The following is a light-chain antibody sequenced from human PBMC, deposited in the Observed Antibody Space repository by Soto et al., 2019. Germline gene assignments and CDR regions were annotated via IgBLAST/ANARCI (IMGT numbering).Light chain of an antibody. V-gene: IGKV1-17*01. Sequence: DIQMTQSPSSLSASVGDSVTITCRASQDIRIDLAWYQQKTGKAPKRLIYAASSLQGGAPSRFSGRGSGTDFTLTIMSLQPEDFATYYCQQSYSTRWTFGQGTKVEIK. CDR3: QQSYSTRWT. J-gene: IGKJ1*01. CDR1: QDIRID. CDR2: AAS.